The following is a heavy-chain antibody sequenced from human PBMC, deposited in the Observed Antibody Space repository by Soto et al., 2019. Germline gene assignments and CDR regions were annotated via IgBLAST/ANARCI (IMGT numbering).Heavy chain of an antibody. CDR2: ISYDGSNK. CDR1: GFTFTDYG. Sequence: LRLSCAASGFTFTDYGMHWVRQAPGKGLEWVAVISYDGSNKYYADSVKGRFTISRDKSKNTLYLQMNSLRGEDTAVYYCAKALGELSPESYDYWGQGTLVTVSS. J-gene: IGHJ4*02. V-gene: IGHV3-30*18. D-gene: IGHD3-16*02. CDR3: AKALGELSPESYDY.